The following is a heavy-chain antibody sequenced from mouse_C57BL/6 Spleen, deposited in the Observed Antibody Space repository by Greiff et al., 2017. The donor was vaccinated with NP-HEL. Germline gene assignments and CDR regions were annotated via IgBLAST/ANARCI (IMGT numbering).Heavy chain of an antibody. D-gene: IGHD1-1*01. J-gene: IGHJ4*01. CDR3: ARARVYGSSYNYAMDY. CDR2: INPSSGYN. V-gene: IGHV1-7*01. Sequence: VQLQQSGAELAKPGASVKLSCKASGYTFTSYWMHWVKQRPGKGLEWIGYINPSSGYNKSNQKFKDKATLTADKTSSKAYMKLSSLTYEDSAVYYGARARVYGSSYNYAMDYWGQGTSVTVSS. CDR1: GYTFTSYW.